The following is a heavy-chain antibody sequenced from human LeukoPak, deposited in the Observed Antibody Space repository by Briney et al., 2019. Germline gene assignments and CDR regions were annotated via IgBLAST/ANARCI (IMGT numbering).Heavy chain of an antibody. V-gene: IGHV4-39*07. CDR3: ARGGGYDHNIDY. CDR1: GGSISSSSYY. D-gene: IGHD5-12*01. CDR2: IYYSGST. Sequence: SETLSLTCTVSGGSISSSSYYWGWIRQPPGKGLEWIGSIYYSGSTNYNPSLKSRVTISVDTSKNQFSLKLSSVTAADTAVYYCARGGGYDHNIDYWGQGTLVTVSS. J-gene: IGHJ4*02.